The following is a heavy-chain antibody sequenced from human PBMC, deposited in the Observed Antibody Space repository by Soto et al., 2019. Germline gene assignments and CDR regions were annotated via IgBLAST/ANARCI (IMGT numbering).Heavy chain of an antibody. V-gene: IGHV4-4*02. CDR3: ARHIAVSGTRGFDH. CDR2: IFHTGSA. Sequence: QVQLQESGPGLMKPSGTRPPTGAVPGGSITSNGGSWVRQPPGKGLEWIAEIFHTGSANYNPSLMGRLTISMDKSRNHLSLNLNSVTAADTAVYYCARHIAVSGTRGFDHWGQGTLVTVSS. J-gene: IGHJ4*02. CDR1: GGSITSNG. D-gene: IGHD2-21*01.